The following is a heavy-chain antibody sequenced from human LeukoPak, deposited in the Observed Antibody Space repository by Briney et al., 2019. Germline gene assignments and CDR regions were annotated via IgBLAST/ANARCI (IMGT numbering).Heavy chain of an antibody. V-gene: IGHV4-39*01. CDR2: IYYSGST. CDR3: ASGYCSSTSCAGGGDI. J-gene: IGHJ3*02. Sequence: PSETLSLTCTVSGFTISSSSYYWGWIPQPPGKGLECLGSIYYSGSTYYNPSLKSRVTISVDTSKNQFSLKLSSVTAADTAVYYCASGYCSSTSCAGGGDIWGQGTMVTVSS. CDR1: GFTISSSSYY. D-gene: IGHD2-2*01.